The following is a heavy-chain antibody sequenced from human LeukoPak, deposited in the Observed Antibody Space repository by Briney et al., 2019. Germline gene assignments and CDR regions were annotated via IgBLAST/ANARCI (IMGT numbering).Heavy chain of an antibody. CDR3: ARGRLRHFDWLLSEHWFDP. CDR2: INHNGST. D-gene: IGHD3-9*01. CDR1: GGAFSGYY. J-gene: IGHJ5*02. V-gene: IGHV4-34*01. Sequence: PSETLSLTCPVYGGAFSGYYWSWIRQPPGKGLEWIGEINHNGSTNYNPSLKSRVTISVDTSKNQFSLKLSSVTAADTAVYYCARGRLRHFDWLLSEHWFDPWGQGTLVTVSS.